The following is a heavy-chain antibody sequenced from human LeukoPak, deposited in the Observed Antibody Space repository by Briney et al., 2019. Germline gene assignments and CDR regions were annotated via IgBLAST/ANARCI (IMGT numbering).Heavy chain of an antibody. D-gene: IGHD6-6*01. J-gene: IGHJ3*01. Sequence: GGSLRLSCAVSGFTFSGFWMSWSRQAPGKGLEWVASINSDGSEGYYADVVKGRFTISRDNAKNSLYLQINRLRAEDTAVYYCARSSYSSSSSVWGQGTMVTVSS. CDR3: ARSSYSSSSSV. V-gene: IGHV3-7*03. CDR1: GFTFSGFW. CDR2: INSDGSEG.